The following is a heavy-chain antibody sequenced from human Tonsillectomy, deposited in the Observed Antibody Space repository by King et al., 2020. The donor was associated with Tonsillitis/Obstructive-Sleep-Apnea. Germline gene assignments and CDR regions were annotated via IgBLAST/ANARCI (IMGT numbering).Heavy chain of an antibody. V-gene: IGHV3-43*02. D-gene: IGHD3-3*01. J-gene: IGHJ4*02. CDR3: ATPGAPWLGFLEWHIDY. Sequence: VQLVESGGXXVXPXXSXXXXXXASGFTFXDYAMHWXXQAPGKGLEWVSLISGDGGSTYYADSVKGRFTISRDNSKNSLYLQMNSLRTEDTALYYCATPGAPWLGFLEWHIDYWGQGTLVTVSS. CDR2: ISGDGGST. CDR1: GFTFXDYA.